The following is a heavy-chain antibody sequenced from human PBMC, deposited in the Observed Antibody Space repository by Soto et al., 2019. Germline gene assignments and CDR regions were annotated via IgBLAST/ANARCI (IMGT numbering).Heavy chain of an antibody. CDR2: INSGGST. CDR1: GFDASVNY. Sequence: EVQLVESGGTLVQPGGSLRLSCAASGFDASVNYMTWVRQAPGRGLEWVSAINSGGSTFYADSVKGRFTISRDNPKNTLYLKMNSLRVEDTAMYYCVRNNYYSGMDVWGQGTAVTVSS. CDR3: VRNNYYSGMDV. V-gene: IGHV3-66*01. J-gene: IGHJ6*02.